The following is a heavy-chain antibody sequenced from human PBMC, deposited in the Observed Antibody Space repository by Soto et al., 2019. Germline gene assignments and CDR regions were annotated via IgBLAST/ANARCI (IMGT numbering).Heavy chain of an antibody. CDR2: IYYSGST. CDR1: GGSVSSCSYY. Sequence: SETLSLTCTASGGSVSSCSYYWSWLRQPPGKGLEWIGYIYYSGSTNYNPSLKSRVTISADMSKNQFSLKLSSVTAADTAVYYCARVISSGWPYYFDYWGQGTLVTVS. D-gene: IGHD6-19*01. CDR3: ARVISSGWPYYFDY. J-gene: IGHJ4*02. V-gene: IGHV4-61*01.